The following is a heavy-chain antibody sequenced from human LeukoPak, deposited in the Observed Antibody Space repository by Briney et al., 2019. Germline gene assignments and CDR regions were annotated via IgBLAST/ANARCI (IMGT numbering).Heavy chain of an antibody. CDR3: ARGAGRWAI. CDR1: GGPINSDY. J-gene: IGHJ3*02. V-gene: IGHV4-59*01. Sequence: SEILSLTCTVSGGPINSDYWNWLRQPPGQGLEWIGYIYSSGSTNYNPSLNSRVSISLDTSKNQLSLKLGSVTAADTAVYYCARGAGRWAIWGQGTMVTVSS. CDR2: IYSSGST. D-gene: IGHD4-23*01.